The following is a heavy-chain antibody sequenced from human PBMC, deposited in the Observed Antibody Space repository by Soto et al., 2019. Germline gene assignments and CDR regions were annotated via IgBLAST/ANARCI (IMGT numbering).Heavy chain of an antibody. J-gene: IGHJ4*02. CDR3: VRDSPGDY. CDR2: IDHDGPT. CDR1: GFTFSNYW. V-gene: IGHV3-74*01. Sequence: EVQLVESGGGLVQPGVSLRLSCAGSGFTFSNYWMHWVRQAPGKGLEWVSRIDHDGPTDYADSVRGRFTIPRDNAENTLYLQMHSLRPEDRAVYYCVRDSPGDYWGQGTRVTVSS.